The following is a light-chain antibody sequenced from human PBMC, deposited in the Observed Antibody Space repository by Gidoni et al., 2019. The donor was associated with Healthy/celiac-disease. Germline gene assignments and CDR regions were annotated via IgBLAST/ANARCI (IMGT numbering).Light chain of an antibody. CDR2: AAS. Sequence: DIQMNQPPSSLSASVGDRVTITCRARQSISRYLNWYQQKPGKAPKLLIDAASSLQSGVPSRFSGSGSGTDFTLTISSLQPEDFATYYCQQSYSTPPVTFGQGTRLEIK. CDR1: QSISRY. V-gene: IGKV1-39*01. CDR3: QQSYSTPPVT. J-gene: IGKJ5*01.